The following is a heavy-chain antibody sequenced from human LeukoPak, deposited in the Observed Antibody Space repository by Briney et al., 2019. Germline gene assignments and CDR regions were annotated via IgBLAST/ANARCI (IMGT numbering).Heavy chain of an antibody. Sequence: GGSLRLSCAASGFTFSSYAMNWVRQAPGKGLEWVSVMYSRGDTYYADSVKGRFTFSRDISKNTLYLQMNGLRTEDTAMYYCARDAPQVPAAGVLASWGQGTLVTVSS. CDR3: ARDAPQVPAAGVLAS. D-gene: IGHD6-13*01. V-gene: IGHV3-53*01. J-gene: IGHJ5*02. CDR2: MYSRGDT. CDR1: GFTFSSYA.